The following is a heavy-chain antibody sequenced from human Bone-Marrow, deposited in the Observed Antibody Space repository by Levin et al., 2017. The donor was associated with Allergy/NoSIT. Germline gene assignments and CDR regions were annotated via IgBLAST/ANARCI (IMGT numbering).Heavy chain of an antibody. J-gene: IGHJ4*02. V-gene: IGHV3-72*01. D-gene: IGHD5-12*01. Sequence: GGSLRLSCTTSGFSFSDYYFDWVRQAPGKRLEWIARTRDEIRGYTTEYDASVQGRFTISRDASKKSVYLMMNSLRSDDTAVYYCSRSYNGYGNFGFWGQGTQVTVSS. CDR2: TRDEIRGYTT. CDR1: GFSFSDYY. CDR3: SRSYNGYGNFGF.